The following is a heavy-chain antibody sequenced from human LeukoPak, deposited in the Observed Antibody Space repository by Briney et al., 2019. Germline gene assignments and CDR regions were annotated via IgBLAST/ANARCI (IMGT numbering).Heavy chain of an antibody. Sequence: GGSLRLSCAASGFTFSSYSMNWVRQAPGKGLEWVSYISSSGNTIDYADSVKGRFTISRDNAKNSLYLQMVSLRAEDTAVYYCARLRGYSYGYWDYWGQGTLVTVSS. CDR2: ISSSGNTI. CDR3: ARLRGYSYGYWDY. J-gene: IGHJ4*02. D-gene: IGHD5-18*01. V-gene: IGHV3-48*04. CDR1: GFTFSSYS.